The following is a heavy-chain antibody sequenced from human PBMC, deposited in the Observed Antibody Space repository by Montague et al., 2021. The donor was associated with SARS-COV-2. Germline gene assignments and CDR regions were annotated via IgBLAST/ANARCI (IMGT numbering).Heavy chain of an antibody. CDR1: GDSMTYYY. Sequence: SETLSLTCTVSGDSMTYYYWSWIRQTPEKGLEWIGYIFYRGTTNYNPSLESRVTITVDTSKDQFSLKLNSVTAADTAVYYCARGATRTFDYWGQGTRVTVSS. CDR2: IFYRGTT. CDR3: ARGATRTFDY. V-gene: IGHV4-59*01. J-gene: IGHJ4*02. D-gene: IGHD1-1*01.